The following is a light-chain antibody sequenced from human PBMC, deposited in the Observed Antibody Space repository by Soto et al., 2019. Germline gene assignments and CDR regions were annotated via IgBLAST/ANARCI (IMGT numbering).Light chain of an antibody. CDR2: GAS. CDR1: QSVSSN. J-gene: IGKJ1*01. V-gene: IGKV3-15*01. Sequence: DIVMTQSPSTLSVSRGERVTLSCRASQSVSSNLAWYQQKPGQAHRLLIYGASTRDTGIPARFSGSGSGTEFTLTISSLQSEDFAVYYCQQYNNSPRTFGQGTKVEIK. CDR3: QQYNNSPRT.